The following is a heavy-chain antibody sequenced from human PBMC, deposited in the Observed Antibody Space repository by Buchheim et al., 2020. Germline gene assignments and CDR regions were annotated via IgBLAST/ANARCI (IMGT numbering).Heavy chain of an antibody. CDR1: GGSFSGYY. CDR3: ASHRRIAAAGYYHYYYMDV. CDR2: INHSGST. J-gene: IGHJ6*03. D-gene: IGHD6-13*01. V-gene: IGHV4-34*01. Sequence: QVQLQQWGAGLLKPSETLSLTCAVYGGSFSGYYWSWIRQPPGKGLEWIGEINHSGSTNYNPSLKSRVTISVDTSKNQFSLKLSSVTAADTAVYYCASHRRIAAAGYYHYYYMDVWGKGTT.